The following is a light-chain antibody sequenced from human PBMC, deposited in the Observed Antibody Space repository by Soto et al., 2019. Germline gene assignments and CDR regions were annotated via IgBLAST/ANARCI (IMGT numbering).Light chain of an antibody. V-gene: IGLV1-44*01. Sequence: QSVLTQPPSASGTPGQRVTISCSGSSSNIGSNTVNWYQQLPGTAPKLLIYRNNQRPSGVPDRFSGSKSGTSASLAINGLQSEDEADYYCAAWDDSLNGVVLGGGTKLTVL. CDR3: AAWDDSLNGVV. J-gene: IGLJ2*01. CDR1: SSNIGSNT. CDR2: RNN.